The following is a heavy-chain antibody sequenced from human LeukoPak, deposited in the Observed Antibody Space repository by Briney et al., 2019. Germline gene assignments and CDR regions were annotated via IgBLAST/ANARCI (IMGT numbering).Heavy chain of an antibody. CDR3: ARDSSYYYYGMDV. CDR1: GFTFSSYG. Sequence: GGSLRLSCAASGFTFSSYGMHWVRQAPGKGLEWVAVIWYDGSNKYYADSVKGRFTISRDNSKNTLYLQMNSLRAVDTAVYYCARDSSYYYYGMDVWGQGTTVTVSS. J-gene: IGHJ6*02. V-gene: IGHV3-33*01. CDR2: IWYDGSNK. D-gene: IGHD6-6*01.